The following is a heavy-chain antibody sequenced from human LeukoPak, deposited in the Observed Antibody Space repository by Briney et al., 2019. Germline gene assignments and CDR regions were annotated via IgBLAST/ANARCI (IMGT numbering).Heavy chain of an antibody. V-gene: IGHV1-2*02. CDR3: ARDLAYYYGSGSYGR. CDR2: INPNSGGT. Sequence: GASVKVSCKASGYTFTGYYMHWGRQAPGQGLEWMGWINPNSGGTNYAQKFQGRVTMTRDTSISTAYMELSRLRSDDTAVYYCARDLAYYYGSGSYGRWGQGTLVTVSS. J-gene: IGHJ4*02. D-gene: IGHD3-10*01. CDR1: GYTFTGYY.